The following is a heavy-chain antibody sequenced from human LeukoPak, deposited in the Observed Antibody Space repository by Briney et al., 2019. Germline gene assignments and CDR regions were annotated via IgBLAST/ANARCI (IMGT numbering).Heavy chain of an antibody. CDR1: GFTFSSYS. V-gene: IGHV3-21*04. CDR2: ISSSSSYI. CDR3: ATLKGGEDTEIDY. D-gene: IGHD3-16*01. J-gene: IGHJ4*02. Sequence: GGSLRLSCAASGFTFSSYSMNWVRQAPGKGLEWVSSISSSSSYIYYADSVKGRFTISRDNAKNSLYLQMNSLKASDSAMYYCATLKGGEDTEIDYWGQGTLVTVSS.